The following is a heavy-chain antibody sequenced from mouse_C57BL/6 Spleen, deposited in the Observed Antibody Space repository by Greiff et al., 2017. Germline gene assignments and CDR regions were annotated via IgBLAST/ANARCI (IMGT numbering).Heavy chain of an antibody. V-gene: IGHV1-69*01. CDR2: IDPSDSYT. CDR3: ARVTTVVDWYFDV. D-gene: IGHD1-1*01. Sequence: QVQLKQPGAELVMPGASVKLSCKASGYTFTSYWMHWVKQRPGQGLEWIGEIDPSDSYTNYNQKFKGKSTLTVEKSSSTAYMQLSSLTSEDSAVYYCARVTTVVDWYFDVWGTGTTVTVAS. J-gene: IGHJ1*03. CDR1: GYTFTSYW.